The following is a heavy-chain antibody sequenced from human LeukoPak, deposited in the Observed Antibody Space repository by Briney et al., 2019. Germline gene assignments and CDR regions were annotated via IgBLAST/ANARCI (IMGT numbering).Heavy chain of an antibody. CDR3: ARRVLGATTTYNWFDH. J-gene: IGHJ5*02. V-gene: IGHV5-51*01. Sequence: GASLQISCKGSGSIFTSYWIGWVRQLPGKGLEWMGIIYPGDSGTRYSPSFKGQVTISADKSISTAYLQWSSLKASDTAMYYCARRVLGATTTYNWFDHWGQGTLVTVSS. CDR2: IYPGDSGT. D-gene: IGHD1-26*01. CDR1: GSIFTSYW.